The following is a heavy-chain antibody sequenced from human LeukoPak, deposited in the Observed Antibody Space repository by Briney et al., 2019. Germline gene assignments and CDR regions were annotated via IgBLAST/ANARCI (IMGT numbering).Heavy chain of an antibody. D-gene: IGHD3-22*01. CDR1: GFTFSDYA. CDR2: ISGGSSGST. CDR3: AKDRRSYDSSGYHFFFGFDP. V-gene: IGHV3-23*01. J-gene: IGHJ5*02. Sequence: GGSLRLSCAASGFTFSDYAMSWVRQAPGKGLEWLSVISGGSSGSTYYADSVTGRFTVSRDNSKNTVDLQMNNLRVDDTAIYYCAKDRRSYDSSGYHFFFGFDPWGQGTLVTVSS.